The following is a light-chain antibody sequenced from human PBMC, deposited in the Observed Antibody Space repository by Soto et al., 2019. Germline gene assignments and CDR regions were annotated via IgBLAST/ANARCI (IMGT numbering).Light chain of an antibody. CDR2: DAS. Sequence: EIVMTQSPATLSVSPGERATLSCRASQSVIRNLAWYQQKPGQAPRLLIYDASTRAADTPARFSGSGSGTKFTLSISSLQSEDFAVFYCQQYNNWPITFGQGTRLEIK. CDR3: QQYNNWPIT. V-gene: IGKV3D-15*01. J-gene: IGKJ5*01. CDR1: QSVIRN.